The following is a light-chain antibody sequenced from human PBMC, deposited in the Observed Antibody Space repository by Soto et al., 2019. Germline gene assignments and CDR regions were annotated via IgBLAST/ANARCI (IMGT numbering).Light chain of an antibody. Sequence: QSVLTQPPSASGTPGQRVTISCSGSSSNIGSNYVYWYQHLPGTAPKLLIYTNRYRPSGVPDRFSGSRSGTSASLAITGLQAEDEADYYCQSYDSSLGYVFGTGTKLTVL. CDR1: SSNIGSNY. J-gene: IGLJ1*01. V-gene: IGLV1-47*02. CDR2: TNR. CDR3: QSYDSSLGYV.